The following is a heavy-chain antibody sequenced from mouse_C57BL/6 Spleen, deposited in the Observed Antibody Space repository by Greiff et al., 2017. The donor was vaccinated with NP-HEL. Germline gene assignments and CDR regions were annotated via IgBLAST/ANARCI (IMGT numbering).Heavy chain of an antibody. CDR3: ARDYGNYEGFAY. Sequence: VQLQQPGAELVKPGASVKMSCKASGYTFTSYWITWVKQRPGQGLEWIGDIYPGSGSTNYNEKFKSKATLTVDTSSSTAYMQLSSLTSEDSAVYYCARDYGNYEGFAYWGQGTLVTVSA. CDR2: IYPGSGST. J-gene: IGHJ3*01. V-gene: IGHV1-55*01. D-gene: IGHD2-1*01. CDR1: GYTFTSYW.